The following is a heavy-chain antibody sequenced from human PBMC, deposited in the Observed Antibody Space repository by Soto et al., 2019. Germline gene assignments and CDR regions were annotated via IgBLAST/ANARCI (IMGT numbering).Heavy chain of an antibody. CDR2: IYPGDSDT. J-gene: IGHJ3*02. V-gene: IGHV5-51*01. D-gene: IGHD3-3*01. Sequence: PGESLKISCMGSGYKVSTWHNFTSYWIGWVRQMPGKGLEWMGIIYPGDSDTRYSPSFQGQVTISADKSISTAYLQWNSLKASDIAMYYCAKTPGRRFSPDTFDIWGQGTMVTVSS. CDR1: GYKVSTWHNFTSYW. CDR3: AKTPGRRFSPDTFDI.